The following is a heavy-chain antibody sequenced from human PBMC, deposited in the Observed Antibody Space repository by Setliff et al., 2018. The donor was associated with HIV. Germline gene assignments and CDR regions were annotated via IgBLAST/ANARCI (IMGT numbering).Heavy chain of an antibody. CDR1: GFTFNNYA. CDR3: AKTREINNFWSGIDY. J-gene: IGHJ4*02. V-gene: IGHV3-23*01. D-gene: IGHD3-3*01. Sequence: PGGSLRLSCAASGFTFNNYAMIWVRQAPGKGLEWVSAISDGGGGTDYADSVKGRFTISRDNSRNTLYLQMNSLRAEDTAVYFCAKTREINNFWSGIDYWGQGTLVTVSS. CDR2: ISDGGGGT.